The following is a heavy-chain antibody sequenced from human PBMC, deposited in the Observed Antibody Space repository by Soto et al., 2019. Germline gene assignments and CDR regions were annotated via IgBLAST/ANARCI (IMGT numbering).Heavy chain of an antibody. CDR1: GGSISSGGYY. D-gene: IGHD3-22*01. Sequence: TSETLSLTCTVSGGSISSGGYYWSWIRQHPGKGLEWIGYIYYSGSTYYNPSLKSRVTISVDTSKNQFSLKLSSVTAADTAVYYCARDGHYSYDSSWNPGNFDYWGQGTLVTVSS. V-gene: IGHV4-31*03. J-gene: IGHJ4*02. CDR2: IYYSGST. CDR3: ARDGHYSYDSSWNPGNFDY.